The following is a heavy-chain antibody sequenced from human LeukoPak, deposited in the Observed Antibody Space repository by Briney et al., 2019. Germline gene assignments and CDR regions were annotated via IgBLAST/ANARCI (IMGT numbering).Heavy chain of an antibody. D-gene: IGHD3-9*01. CDR3: VKGARGYFDWPYDY. V-gene: IGHV3-64D*06. CDR2: ISSNGGST. CDR1: GFTFSSYA. J-gene: IGHJ4*02. Sequence: GGSLRLSCSASGFTFSSYAMHWVRQAPGKGLEYVSAISSNGGSTYYAGSVKGRFTISRDNSKNTLYLQMSSLRAEDTAVYYCVKGARGYFDWPYDYWGQGTLVTVSS.